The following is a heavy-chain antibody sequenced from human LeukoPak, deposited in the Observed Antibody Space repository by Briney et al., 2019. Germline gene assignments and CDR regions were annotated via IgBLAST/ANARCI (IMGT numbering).Heavy chain of an antibody. CDR3: ARAIAGYYMDV. D-gene: IGHD6-13*01. Sequence: SETLSLTCTVSGGSISSSSYYWGWIRQPPGKGLEWIGRIYTSGSTNYNPSLKSRVTISVDKSKNQFSLKLSSVTAADTAVYYCARAIAGYYMDVWGKGTTVTVSS. J-gene: IGHJ6*03. CDR1: GGSISSSSYY. V-gene: IGHV4-61*05. CDR2: IYTSGST.